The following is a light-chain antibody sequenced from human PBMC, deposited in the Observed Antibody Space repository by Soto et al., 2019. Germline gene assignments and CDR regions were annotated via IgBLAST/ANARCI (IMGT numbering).Light chain of an antibody. CDR1: SSKMGAGYD. CDR2: VNS. Sequence: QSVLTQPPSVSVAPGQRVTISCTGSSSKMGAGYDVHWYQQLPGTAPEDLIYVNSNRASAVPDRFSGSKSDTSYSLAITGLKAEDKADYYCQSSDGCLSAWMLGGATKLTV. CDR3: QSSDGCLSAWM. J-gene: IGLJ3*02. V-gene: IGLV1-40*01.